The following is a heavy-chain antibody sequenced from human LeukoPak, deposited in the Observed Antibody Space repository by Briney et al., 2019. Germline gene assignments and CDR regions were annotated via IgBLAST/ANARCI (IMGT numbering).Heavy chain of an antibody. Sequence: TGGSLRLSCAPSGFTFSSYWMSWVRQAPGKGLEWVAKIKQDGSEKYYVDSVKGRFTISRDNAKNSLYLQMNSLRAEDTAVYYWARKAYGLDVWGKGTTVTVSS. V-gene: IGHV3-7*03. J-gene: IGHJ6*04. CDR3: ARKAYGLDV. CDR2: IKQDGSEK. CDR1: GFTFSSYW.